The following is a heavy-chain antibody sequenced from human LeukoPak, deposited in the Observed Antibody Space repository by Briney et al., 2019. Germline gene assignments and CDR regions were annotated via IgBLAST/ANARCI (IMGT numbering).Heavy chain of an antibody. CDR2: ISGSSSST. Sequence: GGSLRLSCAASGFTFSSYAMSWVRQAPGKGLEWVSGISGSSSSTHYADSVNGRFTMSRDNSKNILSLKMNSMRAEDTAVYYCATVPSGGYAAFDHWGQGPLVTVSS. D-gene: IGHD5-12*01. CDR3: ATVPSGGYAAFDH. CDR1: GFTFSSYA. J-gene: IGHJ4*02. V-gene: IGHV3-23*01.